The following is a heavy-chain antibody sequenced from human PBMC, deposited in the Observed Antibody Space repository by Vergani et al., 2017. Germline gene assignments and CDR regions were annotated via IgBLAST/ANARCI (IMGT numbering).Heavy chain of an antibody. CDR3: ARDSGYFXWLPRNYYYYYMDV. J-gene: IGHJ6*03. D-gene: IGHD3-9*01. CDR2: ISSSGSTI. V-gene: IGHV3-11*01. CDR1: GFTFSDYY. Sequence: QVQLVESGGGLVKPGGSLILSCAASGFTFSDYYMSWIRQAPGKGLEWVSYISSSGSTIYYADSVKGRFTISRDNAKNSLYLQMNSLRAEDTAVYYCARDSGYFXWLPRNYYYYYMDVWGKGTTVTVSS.